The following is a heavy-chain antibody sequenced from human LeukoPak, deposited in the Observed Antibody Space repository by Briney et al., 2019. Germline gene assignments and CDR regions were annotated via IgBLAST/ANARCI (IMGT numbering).Heavy chain of an antibody. J-gene: IGHJ6*03. CDR3: ARARYGSGSYGYYYYYMDV. CDR1: GFTVSSNY. V-gene: IGHV3-53*01. CDR2: IYSGGST. D-gene: IGHD3-10*01. Sequence: GGSLRLSCAASGFTVSSNYMSWVRQAPGKGLEWVSVIYSGGSTYYADSVKGRFTISRDNSKNTLYLQMNSLRAEDTAVYYCARARYGSGSYGYYYYYMDVWGKGTTVTVSS.